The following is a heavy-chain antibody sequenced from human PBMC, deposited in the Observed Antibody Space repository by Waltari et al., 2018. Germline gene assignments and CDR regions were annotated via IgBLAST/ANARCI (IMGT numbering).Heavy chain of an antibody. V-gene: IGHV3-23*04. J-gene: IGHJ4*02. CDR2: VSGSGGDT. CDR3: VKSVGYTYGSFDY. D-gene: IGHD5-18*01. CDR1: GFTFVSYA. Sequence: EVHLVESGGGLVQPGGSLRLSCAASGFTFVSYAMSWVRQAPGKGLEWVSGVSGSGGDTHYADSVKGRFTVSRDNFKNTLFLQINSLRAEDTAVYYCVKSVGYTYGSFDYWGQGTLVTVSS.